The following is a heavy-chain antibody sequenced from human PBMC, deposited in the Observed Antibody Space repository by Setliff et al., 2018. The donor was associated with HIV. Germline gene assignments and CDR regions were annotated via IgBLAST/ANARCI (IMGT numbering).Heavy chain of an antibody. J-gene: IGHJ4*02. Sequence: GGSLRLSCAASGFTFSSYAMSWVRQAPGKGLEWVSAISGSGGSTYYADSAKGRFTISRDNSKNTLYLQMNSLRAEDTAVYYCARRSGWSEDYWGQGTLVTVSS. CDR2: ISGSGGST. D-gene: IGHD6-19*01. CDR1: GFTFSSYA. V-gene: IGHV3-23*01. CDR3: ARRSGWSEDY.